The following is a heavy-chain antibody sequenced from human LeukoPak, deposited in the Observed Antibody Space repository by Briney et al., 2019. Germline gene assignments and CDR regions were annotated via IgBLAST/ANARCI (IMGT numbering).Heavy chain of an antibody. V-gene: IGHV4-39*01. CDR2: IYYSGST. Sequence: PSQTLSLTCTVSGGSISSSSYYWGWIRQPPGKGLEWIGSIYYSGSTYYNPSLKSRVTISVDTSKNQFSLKLSSVTAADTAVYYCARPKPRDYDILTGYYHDAFDIWGQGTMVTVSS. CDR1: GGSISSSSYY. CDR3: ARPKPRDYDILTGYYHDAFDI. J-gene: IGHJ3*02. D-gene: IGHD3-9*01.